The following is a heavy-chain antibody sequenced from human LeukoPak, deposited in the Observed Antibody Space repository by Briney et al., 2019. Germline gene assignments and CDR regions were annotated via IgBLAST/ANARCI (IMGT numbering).Heavy chain of an antibody. CDR3: ARDHPLEPALSYFDY. Sequence: PSETLSLTCTVSGGSISSYYWSWIRQHPGKGLEWIGYIYYSGSTYYNPSLKSRVTISVDTSKNQFSLKLSSVTAADTAVYYCARDHPLEPALSYFDYWGQGTLVTVSS. CDR2: IYYSGST. D-gene: IGHD1-14*01. CDR1: GGSISSYY. J-gene: IGHJ4*02. V-gene: IGHV4-59*06.